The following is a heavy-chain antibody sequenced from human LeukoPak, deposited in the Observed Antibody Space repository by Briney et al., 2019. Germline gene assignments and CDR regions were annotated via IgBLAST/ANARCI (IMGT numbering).Heavy chain of an antibody. V-gene: IGHV1-18*01. CDR3: ARVWEDTIFGVADLDY. CDR2: ISAYNGNT. CDR1: GYTFTSYG. Sequence: ASVTVSCKASGYTFTSYGISWVRQAPGQGLEWMGWISAYNGNTNYAQKLQGRVTMTTDTSTSTAYMELRSLRSDDTAVYYCARVWEDTIFGVADLDYWGQGTLVTVSS. D-gene: IGHD3-3*01. J-gene: IGHJ4*02.